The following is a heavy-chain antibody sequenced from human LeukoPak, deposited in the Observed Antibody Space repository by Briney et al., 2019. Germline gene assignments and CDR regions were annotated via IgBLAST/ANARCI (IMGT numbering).Heavy chain of an antibody. J-gene: IGHJ4*02. V-gene: IGHV4-39*07. CDR3: ARTYLEFWGAFDI. CDR1: GGALSSSTNY. Sequence: SETLSLTCTVSGGALSSSTNYWGWIRQPPGKWLEWIGSIYHSGSTYYNPSLKSRVTISVDRSKNQFSLKLSSVTAADTAVYYCARTYLEFWGAFDIWGQGTLVTVSS. CDR2: IYHSGST. D-gene: IGHD3-3*01.